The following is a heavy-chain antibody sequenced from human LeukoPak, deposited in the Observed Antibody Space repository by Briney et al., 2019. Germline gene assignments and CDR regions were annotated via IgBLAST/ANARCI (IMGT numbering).Heavy chain of an antibody. CDR1: GFTFSNYG. J-gene: IGHJ3*02. CDR2: ISFDGSDK. CDR3: ARESTMVFYVEPPTNAFDI. D-gene: IGHD4/OR15-4a*01. V-gene: IGHV3-30*03. Sequence: PGGSLRLSCAASGFTFSNYGMHWVRQAPGKGLEWAAAISFDGSDKHYADSVKGRFTISRDNAKNSLYLQMNSLRAEDTAVYYCARESTMVFYVEPPTNAFDIWGQGTMVTVSS.